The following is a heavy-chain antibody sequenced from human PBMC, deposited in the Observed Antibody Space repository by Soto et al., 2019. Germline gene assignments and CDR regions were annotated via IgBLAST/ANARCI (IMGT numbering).Heavy chain of an antibody. J-gene: IGHJ3*02. CDR1: GFTFSSYG. CDR3: ARAPWMVGAIPGAFDI. D-gene: IGHD1-26*01. CDR2: ISSSSSYT. Sequence: PGGPLRLSCAASGFTFSSYGMHWVRQAPGKGLEWVSYISSSSSYTNYADSVKGRFTISRDNAKNSLYLQMNSLRAEDTAVYYFARAPWMVGAIPGAFDIWGQGTMVTVSS. V-gene: IGHV3-21*05.